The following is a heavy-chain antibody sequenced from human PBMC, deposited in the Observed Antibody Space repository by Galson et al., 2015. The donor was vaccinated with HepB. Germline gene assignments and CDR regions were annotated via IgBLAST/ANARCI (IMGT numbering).Heavy chain of an antibody. J-gene: IGHJ4*02. D-gene: IGHD1-7*01. Sequence: KVSCKASGYNFISYGLSWVRQAPGQGLEWMGWISAYNGNANYAQKLQGRVTLTTDTSTSTAYMELRSLRSDDTAIYYCARDLKLEKPDYWGQGTLVTVSS. V-gene: IGHV1-18*01. CDR1: GYNFISYG. CDR2: ISAYNGNA. CDR3: ARDLKLEKPDY.